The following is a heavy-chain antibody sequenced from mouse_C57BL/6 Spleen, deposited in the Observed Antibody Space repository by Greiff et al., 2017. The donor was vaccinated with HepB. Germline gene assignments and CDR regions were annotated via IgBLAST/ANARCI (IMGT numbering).Heavy chain of an antibody. CDR2: ISSGSSTI. CDR1: GFTFSDYG. J-gene: IGHJ4*01. CDR3: ARTIYDGYSFYAMDY. Sequence: EVMLVESGGGLVKPGGSLKLSCAASGFTFSDYGMHWVRQAPEKGLEWVAYISSGSSTIYYADTVKGRFTISRDNAKNTLFLQMTSLRSEDTAMYYCARTIYDGYSFYAMDYWGQGTSVTVSS. D-gene: IGHD2-3*01. V-gene: IGHV5-17*01.